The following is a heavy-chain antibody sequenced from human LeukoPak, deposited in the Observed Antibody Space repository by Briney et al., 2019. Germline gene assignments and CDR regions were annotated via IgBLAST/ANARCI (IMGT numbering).Heavy chain of an antibody. CDR1: GYTFTGYY. D-gene: IGHD6-13*01. J-gene: IGHJ4*02. CDR2: INPNSGVT. V-gene: IGHV1-2*02. CDR3: AREGSSWPCYFDY. Sequence: ASVKVSCKASGYTFTGYYMHWVRQAPGQGLEWMGWINPNSGVTNYAQKFQGRVTMTRDTSISTAYMGLNRLRSDDTAVYYCAREGSSWPCYFDYWGQGTLVTVSS.